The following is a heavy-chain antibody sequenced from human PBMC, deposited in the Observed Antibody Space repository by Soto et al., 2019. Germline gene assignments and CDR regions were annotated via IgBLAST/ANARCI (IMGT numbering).Heavy chain of an antibody. D-gene: IGHD6-19*01. CDR2: IYTGDAEI. CDR3: ARPTSSGWWRMVS. V-gene: IGHV5-51*03. Sequence: EVQLVQSGAEVKKPGESLRIYCEASGYSITRYWIGWVRQMPGKGLEWKGSIYTGDAEIRYSPSFQGQDTISADKSINPAYLQWSSLKASDTAVYYCARPTSSGWWRMVSWGQGTLVTVSS. J-gene: IGHJ5*02. CDR1: GYSITRYW.